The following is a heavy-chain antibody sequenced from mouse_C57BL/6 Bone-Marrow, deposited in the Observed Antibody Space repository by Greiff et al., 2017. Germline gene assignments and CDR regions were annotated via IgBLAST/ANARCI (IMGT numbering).Heavy chain of an antibody. CDR2: IYPRSGNT. V-gene: IGHV1-81*01. D-gene: IGHD1-1*01. J-gene: IGHJ2*01. Sequence: QVQLQQSGAELARPGASVKLSCKASGYTFTSYGISWVKQRTGQGLEWIGEIYPRSGNTYYNEKFKGKATLTADKSSSTAYMELRSLTSEDSAVYFCARTTTVVGGGYWGQGTTLTVSS. CDR1: GYTFTSYG. CDR3: ARTTTVVGGGY.